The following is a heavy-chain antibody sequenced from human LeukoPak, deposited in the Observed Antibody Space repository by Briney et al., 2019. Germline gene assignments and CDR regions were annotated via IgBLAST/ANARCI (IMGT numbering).Heavy chain of an antibody. CDR1: GFTFSDYY. CDR2: ISSSGSTI. V-gene: IGHV3-11*01. Sequence: PGGSLRLSCAASGFTFSDYYMSWIRQAPGKGLEWVPYISSSGSTIYYADSVKGRFTISRDNAKNSLYLQMNSLRAEDTAVYYCARDPSRGYSYGLFDYWGQGTLVTVSS. CDR3: ARDPSRGYSYGLFDY. D-gene: IGHD5-18*01. J-gene: IGHJ4*02.